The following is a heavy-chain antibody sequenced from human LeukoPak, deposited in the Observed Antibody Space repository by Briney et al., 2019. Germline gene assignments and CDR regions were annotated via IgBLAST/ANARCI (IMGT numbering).Heavy chain of an antibody. CDR3: ARDRVYNWFDP. V-gene: IGHV4-30-4*08. J-gene: IGHJ5*02. Sequence: SQTLSPTCTVSGGSISSGDYYWSWIRQPPGKGLEWIGYIYYSGSTYYNPSLKSRLTISVDTSKNQFSLKLSSVTAADTAVYYCARDRVYNWFDPWGQGTLVTVSS. CDR1: GGSISSGDYY. CDR2: IYYSGST.